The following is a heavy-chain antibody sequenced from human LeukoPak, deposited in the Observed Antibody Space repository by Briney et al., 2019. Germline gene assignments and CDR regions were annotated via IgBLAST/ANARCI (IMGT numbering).Heavy chain of an antibody. CDR2: IYHSGST. CDR3: ARDLLLWFGELLGNDY. D-gene: IGHD3-10*01. Sequence: SETLSLICTVSGYSISSGYYWGWIRQPPGKGLEWIGSIYHSGSTYYNPSLKSRVTISVDTSKNQFSLKLSSVTAADTAVYYCARDLLLWFGELLGNDYWGQGTLVTVSS. V-gene: IGHV4-38-2*02. J-gene: IGHJ4*02. CDR1: GYSISSGYY.